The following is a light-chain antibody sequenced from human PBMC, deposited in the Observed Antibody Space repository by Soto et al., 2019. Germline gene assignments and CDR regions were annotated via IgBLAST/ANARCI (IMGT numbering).Light chain of an antibody. Sequence: EIVLTQSPGTLSLSPGERATLSCRASQSVNNNYLAWYQQKPGQAPRLLINGASSRATGIPDRFSGSGSGTEFTLTISSLQSEDFAVYYCQQYNNWPPLTFGGGTKMEIK. CDR2: GAS. CDR3: QQYNNWPPLT. V-gene: IGKV3D-15*01. CDR1: QSVNNN. J-gene: IGKJ4*01.